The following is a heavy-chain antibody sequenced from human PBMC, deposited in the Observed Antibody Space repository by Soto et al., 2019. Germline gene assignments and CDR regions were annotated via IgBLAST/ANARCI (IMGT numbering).Heavy chain of an antibody. CDR2: IIPILGIA. CDR1: GGTFSSYT. Sequence: QVQLVQSGAEVKKPGSSVKVSCKASGGTFSSYTISWVRQAPGQGLEWMGRIIPILGIANYAQKFQGRVTITADKSTSTAYMELSSLRSEDTAVYYCAREGSLRDPIFYFAYYYMDVWGKGTTVTVSS. J-gene: IGHJ6*03. V-gene: IGHV1-69*08. D-gene: IGHD2-21*01. CDR3: AREGSLRDPIFYFAYYYMDV.